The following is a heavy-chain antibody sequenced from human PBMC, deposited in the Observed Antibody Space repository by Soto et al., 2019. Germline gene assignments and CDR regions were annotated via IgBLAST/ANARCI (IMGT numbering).Heavy chain of an antibody. Sequence: PGESLKISCQASGYSFTNYWISWVRQMPGKGLEWMGRINPGDSNSNYSPSFQGHVTFSTDKSISTAYLQWSSLKASDTAIYYCANFPSCSSSTCLDYWGRGTLVTVSS. CDR2: INPGDSNS. J-gene: IGHJ4*02. CDR3: ANFPSCSSSTCLDY. D-gene: IGHD2-15*01. V-gene: IGHV5-10-1*01. CDR1: GYSFTNYW.